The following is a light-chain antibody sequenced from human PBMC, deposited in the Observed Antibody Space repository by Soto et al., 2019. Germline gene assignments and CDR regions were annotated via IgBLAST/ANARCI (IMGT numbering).Light chain of an antibody. CDR3: SSYTSSSTYV. CDR1: SSDVGDYNY. V-gene: IGLV2-14*01. Sequence: QSALTQPASVSGSPGQSITISCTGTSSDVGDYNYVSWYQQHPGKAPKLMIFDVSNRPSGVSNRFSGSKSGNTAYLTISGLQAEDEAEYYCSSYTSSSTYVFGTGTKLTVL. J-gene: IGLJ1*01. CDR2: DVS.